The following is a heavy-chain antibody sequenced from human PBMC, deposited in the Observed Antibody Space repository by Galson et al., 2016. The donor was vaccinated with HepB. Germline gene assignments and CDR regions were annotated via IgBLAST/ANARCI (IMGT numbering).Heavy chain of an antibody. J-gene: IGHJ4*02. CDR2: ISGSGGSI. D-gene: IGHD3-10*01. CDR1: GFFFYTYA. CDR3: AKDSWWVPGVIIDFDD. Sequence: SLRLSCATSGFFFYTYAMSWVRQAPGKGLEWISTISGSGGSIYYADPVNGRFTISKDSSRDILYLQMNSLRVEDTAIYYCAKDSWWVPGVIIDFDDWGQGTLVTVSS. V-gene: IGHV3-23*01.